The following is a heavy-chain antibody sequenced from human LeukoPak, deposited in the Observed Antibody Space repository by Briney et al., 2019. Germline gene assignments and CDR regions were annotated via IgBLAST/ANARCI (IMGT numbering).Heavy chain of an antibody. CDR3: AAYSGYGSYFDY. CDR2: ISGSGGST. V-gene: IGHV3-23*01. CDR1: GFTFSSYA. J-gene: IGHJ4*02. D-gene: IGHD5-12*01. Sequence: PGGSLRLSCAASGFTFSSYAMSWVRQAPGEGLEWVSAISGSGGSTYYADSVKGRFTISRDNSKNTLYLQMNSLRAEDTAVYYCAAYSGYGSYFDYWGQGTLVTVSS.